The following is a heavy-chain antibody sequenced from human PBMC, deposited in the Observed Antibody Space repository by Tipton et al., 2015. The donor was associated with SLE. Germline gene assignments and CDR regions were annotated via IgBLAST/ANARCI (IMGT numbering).Heavy chain of an antibody. J-gene: IGHJ4*02. D-gene: IGHD5-12*01. CDR3: ARGGFGGYYYFDY. Sequence: TLSLTCTVSGGSISSGGYYWSWIRKHPGKGLEWIGYIYNSGSTYYNPSLTSRVNMSVDTSKNQFSLKLSSVTAADTAVYYCARGGFGGYYYFDYWGQGTLVSVSS. CDR1: GGSISSGGYY. CDR2: IYNSGST. V-gene: IGHV4-31*03.